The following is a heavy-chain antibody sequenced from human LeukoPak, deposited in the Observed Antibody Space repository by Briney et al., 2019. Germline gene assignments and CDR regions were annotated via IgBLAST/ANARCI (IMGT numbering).Heavy chain of an antibody. CDR2: IYYGGSA. Sequence: PSETLSLTCTVSGGSISSYYWSWIRQPPEKGLEWIGYIYYGGSANYNPSLKSRVTIAVDKSKKQFSLKLNSVTAADTAVYYCARGLIAAREYYFDYWGQGTLVTVSS. J-gene: IGHJ4*02. D-gene: IGHD6-6*01. CDR3: ARGLIAAREYYFDY. V-gene: IGHV4-59*01. CDR1: GGSISSYY.